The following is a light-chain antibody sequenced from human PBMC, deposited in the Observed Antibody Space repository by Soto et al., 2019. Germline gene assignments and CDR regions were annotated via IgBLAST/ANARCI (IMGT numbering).Light chain of an antibody. J-gene: IGKJ4*01. CDR3: QQYYSTPLT. Sequence: DIVMTQSPDSLAVSLGERATINCKSSQSVLYSSNNKSYLAWFQQKPGQPPKLLIYWASTRESGVPDRFSGSGSGTDFTLTIKSLQAEDVASYYCQQYYSTPLTFGGGTKVEIK. CDR1: QSVLYSSNNKSY. CDR2: WAS. V-gene: IGKV4-1*01.